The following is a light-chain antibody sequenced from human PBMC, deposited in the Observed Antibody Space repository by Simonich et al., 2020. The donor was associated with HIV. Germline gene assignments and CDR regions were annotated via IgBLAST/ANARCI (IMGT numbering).Light chain of an antibody. J-gene: IGKJ1*01. CDR3: QQYYSTPRT. V-gene: IGKV4-1*01. CDR2: WAS. Sequence: DIVMTQSPDSLAVSLGERATINSKSSQSVLYNSNNKNYLAWYQQKPGQPPKLLIYWASTRESGVPDRFSGSGSGTDFTLTISSLQAEDVAVYYCQQYYSTPRTFGQGTKVEIK. CDR1: QSVLYNSNNKNY.